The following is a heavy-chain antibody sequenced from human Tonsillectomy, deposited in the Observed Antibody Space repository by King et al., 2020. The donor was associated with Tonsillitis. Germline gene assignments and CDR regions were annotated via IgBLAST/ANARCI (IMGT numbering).Heavy chain of an antibody. J-gene: IGHJ3*02. CDR3: AKDREASTIGRPDALDI. CDR1: GFTFISYA. CDR2: ISGSGGST. V-gene: IGHV3-23*04. Sequence: VQLVESGGGLVQPGGSLRLSCVASGFTFISYAMNWVRLAPGKGLEWVSIISGSGGSTYYVDSGKGRFTISSDKSKNTVYLQMNSLRSEDTALYYCAKDREASTIGRPDALDIWGQGTTVTVSS. D-gene: IGHD4/OR15-4a*01.